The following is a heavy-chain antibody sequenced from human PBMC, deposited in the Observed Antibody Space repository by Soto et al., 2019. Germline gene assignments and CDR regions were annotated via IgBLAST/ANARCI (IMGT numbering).Heavy chain of an antibody. Sequence: QVQLQQWGAGLLKPSETLSLTCAVYGGSFSGYYWSWIRQPPGKGLERIGEINHSGSTNYNPSLKSRVTISVDTSKNQFSLKLSSVTAADTAVYYCARYNFGTMIVVVNETDAFDIWGQGTMVTVSS. CDR3: ARYNFGTMIVVVNETDAFDI. V-gene: IGHV4-34*01. CDR2: INHSGST. D-gene: IGHD3-22*01. CDR1: GGSFSGYY. J-gene: IGHJ3*02.